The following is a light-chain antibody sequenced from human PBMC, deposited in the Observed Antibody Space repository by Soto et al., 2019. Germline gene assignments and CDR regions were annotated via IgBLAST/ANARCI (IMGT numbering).Light chain of an antibody. CDR1: QSVSNW. CDR2: GAS. Sequence: DIQMTQSPSTLSASVGDRVTLTCRASQSVSNWLAWYQQKPGQAPRLLIHGASTVGGGVPSRFSGSGSGTEFTLTISSLQPDDFATYYCQHYNTYACALGQGTKLEIK. J-gene: IGKJ2*02. V-gene: IGKV1-5*01. CDR3: QHYNTYACA.